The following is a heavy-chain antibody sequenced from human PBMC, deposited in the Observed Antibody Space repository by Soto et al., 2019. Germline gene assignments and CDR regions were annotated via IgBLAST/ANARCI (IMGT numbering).Heavy chain of an antibody. D-gene: IGHD2-15*01. J-gene: IGHJ2*01. Sequence: QVQVVQSGAEVKKPGASVKVACKASGYTFSTFGMSWVRQAPGQGLEWMGWISVEKGDTNSAQKFQARVNMTTDTSTGTAYLELRSLTSDDTAVYYCARCYCSVGSCFTCWHFDLWGRGTLVTVSS. CDR3: ARCYCSVGSCFTCWHFDL. CDR2: ISVEKGDT. V-gene: IGHV1-18*01. CDR1: GYTFSTFG.